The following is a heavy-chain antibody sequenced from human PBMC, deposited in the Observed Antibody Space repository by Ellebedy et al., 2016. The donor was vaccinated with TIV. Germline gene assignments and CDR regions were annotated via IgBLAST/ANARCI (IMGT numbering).Heavy chain of an antibody. J-gene: IGHJ4*02. CDR2: ISTTDGT. CDR1: GSTFRSYG. Sequence: GESLKISCEASGSTFRSYGMSWVRQAPGKGLEWFSSISTTDGTHYADSVKGRFTISRDNPKNTLYLQMNSLGVEDTAVYYCATQLWNSEFWGQGTLVIVSS. V-gene: IGHV3-23*01. CDR3: ATQLWNSEF. D-gene: IGHD5-18*01.